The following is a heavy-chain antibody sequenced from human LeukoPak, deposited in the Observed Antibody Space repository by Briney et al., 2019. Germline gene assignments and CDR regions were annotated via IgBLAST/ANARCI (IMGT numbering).Heavy chain of an antibody. Sequence: PGGSLRLSCVASGFTFSNYGMQWVRQAPGKGLEWVALISKDGSVKYYGDSVRGRFTISRDNSKNTAYLQMNSLRADDTAVYYCARDRDLGVVTPWCDYWGQGVLVTVSS. CDR1: GFTFSNYG. J-gene: IGHJ4*02. CDR2: ISKDGSVK. V-gene: IGHV3-30*03. CDR3: ARDRDLGVVTPWCDY. D-gene: IGHD2-2*01.